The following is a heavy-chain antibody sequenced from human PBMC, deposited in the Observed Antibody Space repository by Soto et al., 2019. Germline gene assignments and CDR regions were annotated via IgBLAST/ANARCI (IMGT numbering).Heavy chain of an antibody. J-gene: IGHJ3*02. Sequence: SVKVSCKASGGTFSSYAISWVRQAPGQGLEWMGGIIPIFGTANYAQKFQGRVTITADESTSTAYMELSSLRSEDTAVYYCARESSGYSSGWASDAFDIWGQGTMVTVSS. V-gene: IGHV1-69*13. CDR3: ARESSGYSSGWASDAFDI. CDR2: IIPIFGTA. D-gene: IGHD6-19*01. CDR1: GGTFSSYA.